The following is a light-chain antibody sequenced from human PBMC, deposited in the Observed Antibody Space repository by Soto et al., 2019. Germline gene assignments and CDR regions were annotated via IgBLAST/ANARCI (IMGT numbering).Light chain of an antibody. V-gene: IGKV3-15*01. CDR2: GAS. CDR3: PQYNNWPWT. J-gene: IGKJ1*01. CDR1: QSVSSN. Sequence: EIVLTQSPATPSVSPGERATLSCRASQSVSSNLAWYQQKPGQAPRLLIYGASTRATGIPARFSGSGSGTEFTLTISSLQSEDFAVYYCPQYNNWPWTFGQGTKV.